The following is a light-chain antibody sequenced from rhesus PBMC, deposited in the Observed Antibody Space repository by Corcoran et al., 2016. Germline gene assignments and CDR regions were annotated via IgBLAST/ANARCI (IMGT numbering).Light chain of an antibody. Sequence: DIQMTQSPSLLSGSEGDRVTITCRASRGIRSELNWYQQKPVKAPNLLIYYANRLESGVPSRVSGIGSGTGFTLTISSLQPEDFATYYCQQYNSLPPPFGQGTKVEI. CDR2: YAN. CDR3: QQYNSLPPP. J-gene: IGKJ1*01. V-gene: IGKV1-32*01. CDR1: RGIRSE.